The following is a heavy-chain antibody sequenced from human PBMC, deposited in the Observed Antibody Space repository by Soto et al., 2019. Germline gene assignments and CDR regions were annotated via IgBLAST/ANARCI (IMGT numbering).Heavy chain of an antibody. D-gene: IGHD3-10*01. V-gene: IGHV3-23*01. Sequence: TGGSLGLSCAASGFTFSSFAMSWVRQTPGKGLVWVSAISGSGDTTYYADSVKGRFTISRDNSKNTLSLQMNSLSVDDTAVYYCAKDHFGSGTYYSLIDSWGQGTLVTVSS. CDR3: AKDHFGSGTYYSLIDS. CDR2: ISGSGDTT. J-gene: IGHJ4*02. CDR1: GFTFSSFA.